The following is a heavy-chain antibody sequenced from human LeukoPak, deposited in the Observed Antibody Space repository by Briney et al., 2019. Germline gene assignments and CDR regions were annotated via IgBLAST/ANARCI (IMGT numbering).Heavy chain of an antibody. D-gene: IGHD4-11*01. J-gene: IGHJ6*03. CDR2: MNTNSDNT. CDR3: ARGRAYSNYGASYYYYMDV. Sequence: ASVKVSCKASGYTFTYYDFNWVRQPTGQGLEWVGWMNTNSDNTGYAQKFQGRVTITWDTSIYTAYMELSSLRSEDSAVYSCARGRAYSNYGASYYYYMDVWGKGTTVTVSS. V-gene: IGHV1-8*03. CDR1: GYTFTYYD.